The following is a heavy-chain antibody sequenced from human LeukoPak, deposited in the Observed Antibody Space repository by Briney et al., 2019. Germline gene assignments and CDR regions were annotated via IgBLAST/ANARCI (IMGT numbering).Heavy chain of an antibody. Sequence: SETLSLTCTVSGDSVSSSPYYWSWIRQPPGKGLEWIGYINNRGSTNYNFSLKSRVTISVDMSKNQFSLKLSSVTAADTAVYYCARVFPMVVAATTAPDYFDYWGQGTLVTVSS. CDR2: INNRGST. CDR1: GDSVSSSPYY. D-gene: IGHD1-26*01. J-gene: IGHJ4*02. V-gene: IGHV4-61*01. CDR3: ARVFPMVVAATTAPDYFDY.